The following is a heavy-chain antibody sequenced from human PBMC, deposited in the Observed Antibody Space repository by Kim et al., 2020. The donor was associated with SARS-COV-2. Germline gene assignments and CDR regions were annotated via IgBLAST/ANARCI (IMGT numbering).Heavy chain of an antibody. CDR2: IYYSGIT. CDR3: VRWTYTPGSRPIDF. CDR1: GGSVSSSSHY. V-gene: IGHV4-61*01. Sequence: SETLSLTCTLSGGSVSSSSHYWMWIRQPPGKGLEWIGYIYYSGITNYNPSLKSRVIISLDTSKNQFSLRLNSVTAADTAVYYCVRWTYTPGSRPIDFWGQGTLVSVSS. J-gene: IGHJ4*02. D-gene: IGHD3-10*01.